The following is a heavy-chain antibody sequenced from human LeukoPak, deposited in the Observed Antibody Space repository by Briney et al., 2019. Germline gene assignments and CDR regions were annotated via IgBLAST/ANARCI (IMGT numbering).Heavy chain of an antibody. Sequence: GASVKVSCKASGYTFTGYYMHWVRQAPGQGLEWMGWINPNSGGTNYAQKFQGRVTMTRDTSISTAYMELSRLRSDDTAVYYCAREWGSIAAAGEKDYYYYMDVWGKGTTVTVSS. D-gene: IGHD6-13*01. CDR1: GYTFTGYY. CDR3: AREWGSIAAAGEKDYYYYMDV. CDR2: INPNSGGT. J-gene: IGHJ6*03. V-gene: IGHV1-2*02.